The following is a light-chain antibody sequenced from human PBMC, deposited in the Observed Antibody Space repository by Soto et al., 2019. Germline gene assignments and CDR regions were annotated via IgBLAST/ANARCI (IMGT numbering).Light chain of an antibody. CDR2: GAS. J-gene: IGKJ4*01. CDR1: QSVSSSY. CDR3: QQYGSSPRT. Sequence: EIVLTQSPGTLSLSPEERATLSCRASQSVSSSYLAWYQQKPGQAPRLLIYGASSRATGIPDRFSGSGSGTDFTLTISRLEPQDFAVYYCQQYGSSPRTFGGGTKVEIK. V-gene: IGKV3-20*01.